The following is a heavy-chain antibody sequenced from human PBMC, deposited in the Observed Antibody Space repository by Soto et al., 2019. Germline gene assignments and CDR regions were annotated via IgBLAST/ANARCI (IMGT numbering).Heavy chain of an antibody. D-gene: IGHD5-18*01. CDR3: AGRYGTCFDY. CDR2: IYHSGST. Sequence: PSETLSLTCAVSGGSISSGGYSWSWIRQPPGKGLEWIGYIYHSGSTYYNPSLKSRVTISVDTSKNQFSLKLSSVTAADTAVYYCAGRYGTCFDYWGQGTLVTVSS. V-gene: IGHV4-30-2*01. CDR1: GGSISSGGYS. J-gene: IGHJ4*02.